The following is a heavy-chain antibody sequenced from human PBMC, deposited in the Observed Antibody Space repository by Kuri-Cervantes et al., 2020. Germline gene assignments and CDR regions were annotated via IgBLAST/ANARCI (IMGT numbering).Heavy chain of an antibody. CDR3: SILSPGTTWAFDI. CDR2: INSDGSST. J-gene: IGHJ3*02. V-gene: IGHV3-74*01. CDR1: GFTFSSYW. Sequence: GGSLRLSCAASGFTFSSYWMHWVRQAPGKGLVWVSRINSDGSSTSYAGSVKGRFTISRDNAKNTLYLQMNSLRAEDTAVYYCSILSPGTTWAFDIWGQGTMVTVSS. D-gene: IGHD1-7*01.